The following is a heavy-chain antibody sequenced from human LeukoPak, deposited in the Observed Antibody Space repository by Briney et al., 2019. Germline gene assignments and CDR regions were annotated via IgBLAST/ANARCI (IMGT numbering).Heavy chain of an antibody. J-gene: IGHJ4*02. CDR2: INPSGGST. Sequence: ASVKVSCKASGYTFTSYGISWVRQAPGQGLEWMGIINPSGGSTSYAQKFQGRVTMTRDTSTSTAYMELSSLRSEDTAVYYCARARYGGYAAHDYWGQGTLVTVSS. D-gene: IGHD5-12*01. CDR1: GYTFTSYG. CDR3: ARARYGGYAAHDY. V-gene: IGHV1-46*01.